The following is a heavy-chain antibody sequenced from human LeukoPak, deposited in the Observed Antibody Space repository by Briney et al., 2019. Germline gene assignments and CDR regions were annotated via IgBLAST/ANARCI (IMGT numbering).Heavy chain of an antibody. V-gene: IGHV5-51*01. J-gene: IGHJ3*02. CDR3: ARAATTVRGVISAFDI. CDR1: GYSFTSYW. CDR2: IYPGDSDT. D-gene: IGHD3-10*01. Sequence: GESLKISCKGSGYSFTSYWIGWVRQMPGKGLEWMGIIYPGDSDTRYSPSFQGQVTISADKSISTAYLQWSSLKASDTAMYYCARAATTVRGVISAFDIWGQGTMVTVSS.